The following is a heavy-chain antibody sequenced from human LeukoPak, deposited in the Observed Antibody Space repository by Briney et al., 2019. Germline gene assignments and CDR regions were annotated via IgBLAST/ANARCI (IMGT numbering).Heavy chain of an antibody. J-gene: IGHJ6*03. D-gene: IGHD6-13*01. V-gene: IGHV3-15*01. CDR1: GLTFSNAW. Sequence: PGGSLRLSCAASGLTFSNAWMSWVRQAPGKGLEWVGRIKSKTDGGTTDYAAPVKGRFTISRDDSKNTLYLQMNSLKTEDTAVYYCTTDRRVSTYYYYYMDVWGKGTTVTVSS. CDR3: TTDRRVSTYYYYYMDV. CDR2: IKSKTDGGTT.